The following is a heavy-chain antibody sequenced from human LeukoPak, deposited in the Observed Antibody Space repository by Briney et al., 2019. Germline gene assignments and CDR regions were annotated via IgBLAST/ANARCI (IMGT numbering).Heavy chain of an antibody. D-gene: IGHD3-10*01. CDR3: VRGVGAVRGEVYFDY. CDR2: IAHDGSNK. CDR1: GFTFSNYV. Sequence: PGGSLRLSCAASGFTFSNYVMQWVRQAPGKGLEWVALIAHDGSNKYYADSVKHRFTISRDNTKNLLYLEMNSLRAEDTAMYFCVRGVGAVRGEVYFDYWGQGTLVTVSS. V-gene: IGHV3-30*03. J-gene: IGHJ4*02.